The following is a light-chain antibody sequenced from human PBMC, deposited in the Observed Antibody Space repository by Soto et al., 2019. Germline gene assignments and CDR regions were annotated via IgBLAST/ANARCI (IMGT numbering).Light chain of an antibody. V-gene: IGLV2-14*03. Sequence: QSVLTQPASVSGSPGQSIAISCTGVRTDVADGYDYVSWYQQHPGQAPQLIIYDVSNRPSGVSDRFSGSKSGNTASLTISGLQAEDEAEYYRTSYTSSTPFXVFGTGTKVTVL. CDR3: TSYTSSTPFXV. J-gene: IGLJ1*01. CDR1: RTDVADGYDY. CDR2: DVS.